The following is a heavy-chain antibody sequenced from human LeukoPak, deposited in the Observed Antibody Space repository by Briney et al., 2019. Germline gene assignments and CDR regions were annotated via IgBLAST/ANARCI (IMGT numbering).Heavy chain of an antibody. CDR2: ISGSGSST. CDR3: ARDAHYDFHLLDV. J-gene: IGHJ6*04. V-gene: IGHV3-23*01. CDR1: EFTFDNFA. D-gene: IGHD3-3*01. Sequence: GGSLRLSCAASEFTFDNFAMTWVRQAPGKGLEWVSTISGSGSSTYYADSVKGRLTISRDNSKNTVYLQMSSLRAEDTAVYYCARDAHYDFHLLDVWGKGTTVTVSS.